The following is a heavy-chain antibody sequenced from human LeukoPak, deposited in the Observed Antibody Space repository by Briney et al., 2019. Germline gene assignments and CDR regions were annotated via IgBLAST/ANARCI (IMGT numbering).Heavy chain of an antibody. J-gene: IGHJ5*02. Sequence: SETLSRTCTVSGDSSDSFYWSWIREPPGKGLEWIGYIYYSGSTNYNPSHESRVTISVDTSKNQFSLNLRSVTAADTAVYYCARGHRIAAYLRWFDPWGQGTLVTVSS. CDR3: ARGHRIAAYLRWFDP. D-gene: IGHD6-25*01. CDR1: GDSSDSFY. CDR2: IYYSGST. V-gene: IGHV4-59*01.